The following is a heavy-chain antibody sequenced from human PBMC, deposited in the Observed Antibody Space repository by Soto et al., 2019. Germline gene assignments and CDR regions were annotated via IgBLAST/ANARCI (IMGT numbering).Heavy chain of an antibody. J-gene: IGHJ4*02. CDR1: GGSISNSNW. CDR2: IFHSGST. CDR3: AHRPIVGAAI. V-gene: IGHV4-4*02. Sequence: QVQLQESGPGLVKPSGTLSLTCAVFGGSISNSNWWTWVRQPPGKGLDWIGGIFHSGSTNYNSSLMGRVTLSVDKANNQFSLKLSSVTAADTAVYYCAHRPIVGAAIWGQGTLVTVSS. D-gene: IGHD1-26*01.